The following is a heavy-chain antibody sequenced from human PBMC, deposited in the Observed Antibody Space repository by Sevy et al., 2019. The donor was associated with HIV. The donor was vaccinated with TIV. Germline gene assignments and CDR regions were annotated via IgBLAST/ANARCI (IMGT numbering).Heavy chain of an antibody. J-gene: IGHJ6*02. V-gene: IGHV5-51*01. CDR3: ARHHASYGVTGYYYYSGLDV. D-gene: IGHD4-17*01. CDR1: EYSFRTYW. CDR2: IYLDDSDT. Sequence: GESLKISCKGSEYSFRTYWIGWVRQMPGKGLEWMGIIYLDDSDTRYSPSFQGQVTISADKSINTAYLQWNSLRASDSAMYYCARHHASYGVTGYYYYSGLDVWGQGTTVTVSS.